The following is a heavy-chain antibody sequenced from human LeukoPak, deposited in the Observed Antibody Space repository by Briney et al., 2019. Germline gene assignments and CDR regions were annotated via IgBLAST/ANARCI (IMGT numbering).Heavy chain of an antibody. CDR1: GGTFSSYA. CDR2: IIPIFGTA. CDR3: ASGSTGGYYYYYYGMDV. D-gene: IGHD1-14*01. Sequence: SVKVSCKASGGTFSSYAISWVRQAPGQGLEWMRGIIPIFGTANYAQKFQGRVTITADESTSTAYMELSSLRSEDTAVYYCASGSTGGYYYYYYGMDVWGQGTTVTVSS. V-gene: IGHV1-69*13. J-gene: IGHJ6*02.